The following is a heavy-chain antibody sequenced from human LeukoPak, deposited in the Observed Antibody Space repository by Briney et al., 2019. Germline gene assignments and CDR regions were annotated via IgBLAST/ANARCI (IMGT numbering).Heavy chain of an antibody. J-gene: IGHJ5*02. CDR3: AQSLGASTWFGNWFDP. Sequence: KASETLSLTCTVSGVSISSTSYCWGWIRQPPGKGLEWIGSIYYSGITYYNPSLKSRLTISVDTPKNQFSLKLSSVTAADTAVYYCAQSLGASTWFGNWFDPWGQGTLVTVSS. CDR1: GVSISSTSYC. CDR2: IYYSGIT. V-gene: IGHV4-39*01. D-gene: IGHD3-10*01.